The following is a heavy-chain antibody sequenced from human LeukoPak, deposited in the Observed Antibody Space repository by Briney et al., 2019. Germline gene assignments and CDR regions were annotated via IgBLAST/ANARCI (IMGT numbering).Heavy chain of an antibody. Sequence: ASVRVSCKASGNTFTSFGISWVRQAPGQGLEWMGWISPYSGNTNYAQKLQGRVTVTTDTSTSTAYMELRSLRSDDTAVYYCARDSTTLDYWGQGTLVTVSS. J-gene: IGHJ4*02. CDR1: GNTFTSFG. D-gene: IGHD1-1*01. V-gene: IGHV1-18*01. CDR2: ISPYSGNT. CDR3: ARDSTTLDY.